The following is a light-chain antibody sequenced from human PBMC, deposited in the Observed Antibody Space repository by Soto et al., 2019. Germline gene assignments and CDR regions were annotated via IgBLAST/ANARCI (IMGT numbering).Light chain of an antibody. Sequence: DIQMTQSPSTLSASVGDRVTITCRASQSISSWLAWYQQQPGKAPKLLIYKASSLESGVPSRFSGSGSGTEFTLTISSLQPDDFATHYCQQYNNPPLTFGVGTTVDIK. V-gene: IGKV1-5*03. J-gene: IGKJ4*01. CDR3: QQYNNPPLT. CDR2: KAS. CDR1: QSISSW.